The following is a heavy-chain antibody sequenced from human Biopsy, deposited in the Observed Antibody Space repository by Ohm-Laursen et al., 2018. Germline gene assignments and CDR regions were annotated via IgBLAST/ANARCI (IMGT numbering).Heavy chain of an antibody. CDR3: ARGQPALSGGGSWVDS. V-gene: IGHV3-21*01. Sequence: SLRLSCAASGFPFTGFSMDWVRQAPGKGLEWVASITSGSSYIYYADSVKGRFTISRDNPKNSLYLQMNSLRADDSAVYFCARGQPALSGGGSWVDSWGQGTLVIVSS. D-gene: IGHD6-19*01. J-gene: IGHJ5*01. CDR1: GFPFTGFS. CDR2: ITSGSSYI.